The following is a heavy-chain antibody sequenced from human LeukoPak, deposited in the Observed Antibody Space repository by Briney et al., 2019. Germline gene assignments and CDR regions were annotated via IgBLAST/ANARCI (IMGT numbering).Heavy chain of an antibody. D-gene: IGHD3-10*01. J-gene: IGHJ4*02. CDR2: ISISTSTI. CDR3: ARDSPYYYKTFDY. Sequence: QAGGSLRLSCAASGFTFSSCSMNWVRQAPGKGLEWVSYISISTSTIYYADSVKGRFTISRDNAKDSLYLQMNSLRDEDTAVYYCARDSPYYYKTFDYWGQGTLVTVSS. V-gene: IGHV3-48*02. CDR1: GFTFSSCS.